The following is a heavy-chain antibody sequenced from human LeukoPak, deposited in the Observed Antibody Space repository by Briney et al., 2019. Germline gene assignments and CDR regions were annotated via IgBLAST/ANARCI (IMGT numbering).Heavy chain of an antibody. Sequence: SETLSLTCTVSGGXISNNYCSWIRQPPGKGLEWIGYIYYSGSTNYNPSLKSRLTISVDTSKNQFSLKLRSVTAADTAVYYCARTYDSGRPVDHWGQGTLVTVPS. CDR3: ARTYDSGRPVDH. V-gene: IGHV4-59*01. CDR2: IYYSGST. J-gene: IGHJ4*02. CDR1: GGXISNNY. D-gene: IGHD3-10*01.